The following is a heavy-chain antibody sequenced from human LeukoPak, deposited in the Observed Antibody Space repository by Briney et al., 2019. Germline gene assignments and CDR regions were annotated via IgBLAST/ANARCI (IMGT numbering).Heavy chain of an antibody. CDR2: IYYSGST. J-gene: IGHJ4*02. CDR1: GGSISSSSYY. D-gene: IGHD5-24*01. CDR3: ARHTIDMAAIILGFYFDF. Sequence: SETLSLTCTVSGGSISSSSYYWGWIRQPPGKGLEWIGTIYYSGSTYHNPSLKSRVTISVDTSKNQFSLELSSVTAADTAVYFCARHTIDMAAIILGFYFDFWGQGTLVTASS. V-gene: IGHV4-39*01.